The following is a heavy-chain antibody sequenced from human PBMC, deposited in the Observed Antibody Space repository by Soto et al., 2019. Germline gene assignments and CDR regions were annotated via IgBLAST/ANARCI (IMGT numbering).Heavy chain of an antibody. Sequence: SETLSLTCAVYGGSFSGYYWGWIRQPPGKGLEWIGEINHSGSTNYNPSLKSRATISVDTSKNQFSLKLSSVTAADTAVYYCARDRRSGLGYYYYYGMDVWGQGTTVTVSS. CDR2: INHSGST. CDR1: GGSFSGYY. D-gene: IGHD3-22*01. V-gene: IGHV4-34*01. J-gene: IGHJ6*02. CDR3: ARDRRSGLGYYYYYGMDV.